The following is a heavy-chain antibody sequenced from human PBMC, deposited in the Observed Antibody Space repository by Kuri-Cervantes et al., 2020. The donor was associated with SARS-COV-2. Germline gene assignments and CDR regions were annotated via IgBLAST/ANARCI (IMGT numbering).Heavy chain of an antibody. CDR2: INPSGGST. D-gene: IGHD3-3*01. CDR3: ARELRFLEWLPQSESYMDV. V-gene: IGHV1-46*01. J-gene: IGHJ6*03. CDR1: GYTFTSYY. Sequence: ASVKVSCKASGYTFTSYYMHWVRQAPGQGLEWMGIINPSGGSTSYAQKFQGRVTMTRDTSTSTVYMELSSLRSEDTAVYYCARELRFLEWLPQSESYMDVWGKGTTVTVSS.